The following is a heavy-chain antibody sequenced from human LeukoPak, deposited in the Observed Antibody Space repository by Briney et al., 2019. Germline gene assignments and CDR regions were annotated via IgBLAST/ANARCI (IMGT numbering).Heavy chain of an antibody. J-gene: IGHJ4*02. CDR2: ISYDGSNK. Sequence: GGTLRLSCAASGFTFSSYAMHWVRKAPGHGLEWVAVISYDGSNKYYADSVKGRFTISRDNSKNTLYLQMNSLRAEDTAVYYCATRISSSLYPLRYWGQGTLVTVSS. D-gene: IGHD6-13*01. CDR3: ATRISSSLYPLRY. V-gene: IGHV3-30*01. CDR1: GFTFSSYA.